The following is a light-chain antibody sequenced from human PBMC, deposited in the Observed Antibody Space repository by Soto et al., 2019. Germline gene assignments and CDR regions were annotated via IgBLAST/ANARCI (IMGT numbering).Light chain of an antibody. Sequence: EIVMTQSPATLSVSPGERATLSCRASQSVSSNLAWYQQKPGQDPRLLIYGASTRATGIPARFSGSGSGTEFTLTISSLQSEDFAVYYCQQYINWPRTFGQGTKVEIK. CDR1: QSVSSN. CDR3: QQYINWPRT. J-gene: IGKJ1*01. CDR2: GAS. V-gene: IGKV3-15*01.